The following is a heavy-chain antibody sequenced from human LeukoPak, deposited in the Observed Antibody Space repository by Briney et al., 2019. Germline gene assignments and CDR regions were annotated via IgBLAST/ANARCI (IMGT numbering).Heavy chain of an antibody. CDR3: ARVEFRFSNWFDP. J-gene: IGHJ5*02. D-gene: IGHD3-3*01. CDR1: GYSFTSHY. Sequence: ASVKVSCKASGYSFTSHYMHWVRQAPGQGLEWMGLINPSGSSTLYAQKFQGRVTMTRDMSTTTDYMELSSLRSEDTAVYYCARVEFRFSNWFDPWGQGTLVIVSS. CDR2: INPSGSST. V-gene: IGHV1-46*01.